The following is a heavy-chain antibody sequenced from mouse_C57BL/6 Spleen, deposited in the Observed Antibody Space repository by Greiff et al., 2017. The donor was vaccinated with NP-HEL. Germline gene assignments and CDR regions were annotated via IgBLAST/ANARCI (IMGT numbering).Heavy chain of an antibody. V-gene: IGHV14-3*01. CDR3: ASKLNGNYPYYYAMDY. D-gene: IGHD2-1*01. CDR1: GFNIKNTY. Sequence: VQLQQSVAELVRPGASVKLSCTASGFNIKNTYMHWVKQRPEQGLEWIGRIDPANGNTKYAPKFQGKATITADTSSNTAYLQLSSLTSEDTAIYYCASKLNGNYPYYYAMDYWGQGTSVTVSS. CDR2: IDPANGNT. J-gene: IGHJ4*01.